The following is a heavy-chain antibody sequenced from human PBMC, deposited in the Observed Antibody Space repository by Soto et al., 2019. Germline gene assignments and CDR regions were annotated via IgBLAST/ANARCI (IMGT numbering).Heavy chain of an antibody. D-gene: IGHD2-2*01. V-gene: IGHV1-46*01. CDR1: GYTFTSYY. Sequence: QVQLVQSGAEVKKPGASVKVSCKASGYTFTSYYMHWVRQAPGQGLEWMEIINPSGGSTSYAQKFQGRVTMTRDTSTSTVYMELSSLRSEDTAVYYCASDVSTGGPFDYWGQGTLVTVSS. CDR2: INPSGGST. CDR3: ASDVSTGGPFDY. J-gene: IGHJ4*02.